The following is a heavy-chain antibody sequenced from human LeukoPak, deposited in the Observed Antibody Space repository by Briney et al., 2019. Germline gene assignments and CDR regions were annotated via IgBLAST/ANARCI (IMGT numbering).Heavy chain of an antibody. J-gene: IGHJ6*03. CDR1: GYTFTSYG. CDR2: ISAYNGNT. D-gene: IGHD3-22*01. CDR3: ARDTDSNYYYYYMDV. Sequence: GASVKVSCKASGYTFTSYGISWVRQAPGQGLEWMGWISAYNGNTNYAQKLQGRVTMTTDTSTSTAYMELSSLRSEDTAVYYCARDTDSNYYYYYMDVWGKGTTVTVSS. V-gene: IGHV1-18*01.